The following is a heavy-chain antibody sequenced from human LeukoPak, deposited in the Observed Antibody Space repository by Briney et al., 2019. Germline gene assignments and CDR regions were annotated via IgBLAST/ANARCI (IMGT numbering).Heavy chain of an antibody. CDR2: ISGSGGST. J-gene: IGHJ4*02. CDR1: GFTFSSYA. CDR3: ANLPGYSSSWYEVDY. D-gene: IGHD6-13*01. V-gene: IGHV3-23*01. Sequence: GGSLRLSCAASGFTFSSYAMSWVRQAPGKGLEWVSGISGSGGSTYYADSVKGRFTISRDNSKNTLYLQMNSPRAEDTAVYYCANLPGYSSSWYEVDYWGQGTLVTVSS.